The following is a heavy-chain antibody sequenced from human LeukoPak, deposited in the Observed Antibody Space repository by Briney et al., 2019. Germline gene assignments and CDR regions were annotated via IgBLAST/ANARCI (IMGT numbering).Heavy chain of an antibody. D-gene: IGHD3-16*02. CDR3: TRTSSCLSGLPFDH. J-gene: IGHJ4*02. CDR2: INPNSGGT. CDR1: GYTFTGYY. V-gene: IGHV1-2*02. Sequence: ASVKVSCMASGYTFTGYYMHWVRQAPGQGLEWMGWINPNSGGTNYAQKFLGRVTMTRDTSISTAYMELSRLRSDDTAVYYCTRTSSCLSGLPFDHWGQGTLVTVSS.